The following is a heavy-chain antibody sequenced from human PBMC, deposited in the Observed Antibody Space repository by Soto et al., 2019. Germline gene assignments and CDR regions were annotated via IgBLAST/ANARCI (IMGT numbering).Heavy chain of an antibody. CDR1: GYTFTSYD. D-gene: IGHD3-22*01. V-gene: IGHV1-8*01. CDR3: ARDYYDSCGYCCY. Sequence: QVQLVQSGAEVKKPGASVKVSCKASGYTFTSYDINWVRQATGQGLEWMGWMNPNSGNTGYAQKFQSRVTMTRNTSISKAYVELSSLRSEDTAVYYCARDYYDSCGYCCYWGQGTLVTVSS. CDR2: MNPNSGNT. J-gene: IGHJ4*02.